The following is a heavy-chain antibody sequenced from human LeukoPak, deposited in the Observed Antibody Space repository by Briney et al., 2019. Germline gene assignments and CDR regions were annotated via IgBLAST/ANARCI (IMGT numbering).Heavy chain of an antibody. Sequence: SCAASGFTFSSYAISWVRQAPGQGLEWMGGIIPIFGTANYAQKFQGRVTMTEDTSTDTAYMELSSLRSEDTAVYYCATALQYYFDYWGQGTLVTVSS. J-gene: IGHJ4*02. CDR3: ATALQYYFDY. CDR2: IIPIFGTA. V-gene: IGHV1-69*06. D-gene: IGHD4-11*01. CDR1: GFTFSSYA.